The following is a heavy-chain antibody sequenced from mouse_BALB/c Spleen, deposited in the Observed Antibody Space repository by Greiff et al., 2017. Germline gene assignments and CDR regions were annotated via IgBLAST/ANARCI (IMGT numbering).Heavy chain of an antibody. CDR1: GFNIKDTY. Sequence: VQLQQSGAELVKPGASVKLSCTASGFNIKDTYMHWVKQRPEQGLEWIGRIDPANGNTKYDPKFQGKATITADTSSNTAYLQLSSLTSEDTAVYYCQYYGYDYAMDYWGQGTSVTVSS. CDR3: QYYGYDYAMDY. V-gene: IGHV14-3*02. J-gene: IGHJ4*01. D-gene: IGHD1-2*01. CDR2: IDPANGNT.